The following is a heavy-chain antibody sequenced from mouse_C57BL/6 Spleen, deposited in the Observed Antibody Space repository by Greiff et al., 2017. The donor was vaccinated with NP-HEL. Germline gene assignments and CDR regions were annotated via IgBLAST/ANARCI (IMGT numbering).Heavy chain of an antibody. Sequence: VQLQQSGAELARPGASVKLSCKASGYTFTSYGISWVKQRTGQGLEWIGEIYPRSGNTYYNEKFKGKATLTADKSSSTADMELRSLTSEDSAVYFCAIGYYYGSSYYAMDYWGQGTSVTVSS. CDR3: AIGYYYGSSYYAMDY. CDR1: GYTFTSYG. CDR2: IYPRSGNT. J-gene: IGHJ4*01. V-gene: IGHV1-81*01. D-gene: IGHD1-1*01.